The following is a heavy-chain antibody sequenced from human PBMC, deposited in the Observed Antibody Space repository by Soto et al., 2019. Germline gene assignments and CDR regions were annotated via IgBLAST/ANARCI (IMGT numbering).Heavy chain of an antibody. CDR1: GYTFTSYG. CDR3: ARGSDIVVVPASEIHYYPYGLEV. D-gene: IGHD2-2*01. CDR2: ISAYNGNT. V-gene: IGHV1-18*01. J-gene: IGHJ6*02. Sequence: SVKVSCKASGYTFTSYGISWVRQAPGQGLEWMGWISAYNGNTNYAQKLQGRVTMTTDTSTSTAYMELRSLRSDDTAVYYCARGSDIVVVPASEIHYYPYGLEVWCQGTKVTVSS.